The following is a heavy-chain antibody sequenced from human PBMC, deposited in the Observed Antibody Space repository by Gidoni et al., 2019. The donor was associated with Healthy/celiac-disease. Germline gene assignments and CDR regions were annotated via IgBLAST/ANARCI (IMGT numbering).Heavy chain of an antibody. Sequence: EVQLVESRGGLFQPGGSLRLSCAASGFTVSSNYMSWVRQAPGKGLEWVTVIYSGGSTYYADSVKGRFTISRDNSKNTLYLQMNSLRAEDTAVYYCARDRDRGGMDVWGQGTTVTVSS. D-gene: IGHD3-10*01. CDR3: ARDRDRGGMDV. V-gene: IGHV3-66*02. J-gene: IGHJ6*02. CDR1: GFTVSSNY. CDR2: IYSGGST.